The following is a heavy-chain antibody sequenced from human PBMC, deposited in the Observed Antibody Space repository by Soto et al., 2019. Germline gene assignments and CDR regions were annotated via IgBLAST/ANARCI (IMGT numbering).Heavy chain of an antibody. V-gene: IGHV1-18*01. J-gene: IGHJ4*02. D-gene: IGHD1-20*01. CDR2: ISAHNGNM. CDR1: GYTFTSYG. Sequence: QVQLVQSGPEVKKPGASVRVSCKASGYTFTSYGITWVRQAPGQGLEWMGWISAHNGNMNYAQKFQDRFTMTTDTSTSTAYMELRSLGFDDTAVYFCARGWYNTGRHLNEFWGQGTLVSVSS. CDR3: ARGWYNTGRHLNEF.